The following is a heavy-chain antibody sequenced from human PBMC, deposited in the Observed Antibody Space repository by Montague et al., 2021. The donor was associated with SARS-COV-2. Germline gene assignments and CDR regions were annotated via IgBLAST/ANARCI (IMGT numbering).Heavy chain of an antibody. Sequence: PRISCAASGFTFSSYAMSWVRQAPGKGLEWVSTFTGGSGGSTYYANSVKGRFTISRDSSKNTLYLQMNNLRAEDTAVYYCAKDRWGVPGPLDPFDYWGQGTLVTVSS. CDR2: FTGGSGGST. CDR3: AKDRWGVPGPLDPFDY. D-gene: IGHD3-10*01. J-gene: IGHJ4*02. V-gene: IGHV3-23*01. CDR1: GFTFSSYA.